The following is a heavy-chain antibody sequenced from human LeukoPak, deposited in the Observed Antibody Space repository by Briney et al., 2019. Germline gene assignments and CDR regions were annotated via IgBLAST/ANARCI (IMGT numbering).Heavy chain of an antibody. D-gene: IGHD3-10*01. CDR3: AKDVRLVRGVNYGSIIDYFDY. J-gene: IGHJ4*02. V-gene: IGHV3-23*01. Sequence: GGSLRLSCAASGFTFSSYAMSWVRQAPGKGLEWVSVISGSGGSTYYADSVKGRFTISRDNSKNTLYLQMNSLRAEDTAVYYCAKDVRLVRGVNYGSIIDYFDYWGQGTLVTVSS. CDR1: GFTFSSYA. CDR2: ISGSGGST.